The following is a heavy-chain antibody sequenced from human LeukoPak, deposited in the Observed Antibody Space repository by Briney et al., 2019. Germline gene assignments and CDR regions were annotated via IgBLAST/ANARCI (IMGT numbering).Heavy chain of an antibody. D-gene: IGHD2-2*01. V-gene: IGHV3-15*01. CDR2: IKSKTDGGTT. Sequence: GGSLRLSCAASGFTFSNAWMSWVRQAPGKGLEWVGRIKSKTDGGTTDYAAPVKGRFTISRDDSKNTLYLQLNSLKTEDTAVYYCTTDVSLYRTQWDIVVVPAASYYYYMDVWGKGTTVTVSS. CDR3: TTDVSLYRTQWDIVVVPAASYYYYMDV. J-gene: IGHJ6*03. CDR1: GFTFSNAW.